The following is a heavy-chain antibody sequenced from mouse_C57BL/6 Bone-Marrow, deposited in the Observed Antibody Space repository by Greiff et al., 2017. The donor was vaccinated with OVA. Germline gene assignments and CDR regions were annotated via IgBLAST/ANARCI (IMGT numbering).Heavy chain of an antibody. Sequence: EVQLQQSGPELVKPGASVKIPCKASGYTFTDYNMDWVKQSHGKSLEWIGDINPNNGGTIYNQKFKGKATLTGDKSSSTAYMELRSLTSEDTAVYYCARRQLRLFAYWGQGTLVTVSA. CDR2: INPNNGGT. CDR1: GYTFTDYN. CDR3: ARRQLRLFAY. D-gene: IGHD3-2*02. J-gene: IGHJ3*01. V-gene: IGHV1-18*01.